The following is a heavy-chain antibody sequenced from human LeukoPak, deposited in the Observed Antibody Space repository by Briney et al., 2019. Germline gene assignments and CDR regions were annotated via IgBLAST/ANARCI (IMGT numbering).Heavy chain of an antibody. D-gene: IGHD6-13*01. J-gene: IGHJ4*02. CDR3: AKDRAGSWASYY. V-gene: IGHV3-48*03. CDR1: GFTFSSYE. Sequence: GGSLTLSCATSGFTFSSYEWNWVRQPPGKGLEWLSYISTTDTTKYYADSVKGRFTISRDDSQNTLYLEMNSLNAEDPAVYYCAKDRAGSWASYYWGQGNLVTVSS. CDR2: ISTTDTTK.